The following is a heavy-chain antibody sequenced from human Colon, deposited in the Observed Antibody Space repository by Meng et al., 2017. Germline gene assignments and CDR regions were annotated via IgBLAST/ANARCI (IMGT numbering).Heavy chain of an antibody. CDR3: ARDRRYNWNYGEAFEI. CDR2: ISAYNGNT. CDR1: GYTFTSYG. J-gene: IGHJ3*02. Sequence: ASVKVSCKASGYTFTSYGISWVRQAPGQGLEWMGWISAYNGNTNYAQKLQGRVTMTTDTSTSTAYMELRSLRSDDTAVYYCARDRRYNWNYGEAFEIWGQGTMVTVSS. D-gene: IGHD1-7*01. V-gene: IGHV1-18*01.